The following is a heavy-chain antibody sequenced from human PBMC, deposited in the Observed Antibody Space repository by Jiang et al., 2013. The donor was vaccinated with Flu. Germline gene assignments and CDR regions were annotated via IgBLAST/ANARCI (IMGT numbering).Heavy chain of an antibody. CDR1: GYTFTSYY. CDR2: INPIGGYI. D-gene: IGHD6-13*01. CDR3: ARGGSSSCLD. J-gene: IGHJ4*02. V-gene: IGHV1-46*01. Sequence: SGAEVKKPGASVKVSCKASGYTFTSYYMHWVRQAPGQGLEWMGIINPIGGYITYAQKFQGRVTMTRDTSTSTVYMELSSLRSEDTAVYYCARGGSSSCLDWGQGTLVTVSS.